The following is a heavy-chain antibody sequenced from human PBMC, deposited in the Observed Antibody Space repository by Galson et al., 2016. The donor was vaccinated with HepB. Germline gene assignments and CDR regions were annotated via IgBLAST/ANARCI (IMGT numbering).Heavy chain of an antibody. CDR2: IDWTDGK. CDR3: ARLLVHCPDDCYSIFDY. Sequence: PALVKPTQTLTLTCTFSGFSLTTSRMCVSWIRQPPGKALEWLALIDWTDGKYYSTSLKTRLTIPRDTSKNPVALTTTNMDPVDTATYYCARLLVHCPDDCYSIFDYWGHGTLVTVSS. V-gene: IGHV2-70*01. D-gene: IGHD2-21*02. CDR1: GFSLTTSRMC. J-gene: IGHJ4*01.